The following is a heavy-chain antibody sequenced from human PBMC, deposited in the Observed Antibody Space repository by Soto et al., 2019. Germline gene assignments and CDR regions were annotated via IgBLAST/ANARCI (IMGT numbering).Heavy chain of an antibody. CDR1: GYTFTSYG. J-gene: IGHJ5*02. V-gene: IGHV1-18*01. Sequence: GASVKVSCKASGYTFTSYGISWVRQAPGQGLEWMGWISAYNGNTNYAQKLQGRVTMTTDTSTSTAYMELRSLRSDDTAVYYCARARGLGEYQLPHRRYNWFDPWGQGTLVTVSS. CDR3: ARARGLGEYQLPHRRYNWFDP. CDR2: ISAYNGNT. D-gene: IGHD2-2*01.